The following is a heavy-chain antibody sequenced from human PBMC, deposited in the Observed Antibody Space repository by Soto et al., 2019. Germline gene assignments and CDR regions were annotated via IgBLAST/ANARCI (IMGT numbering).Heavy chain of an antibody. J-gene: IGHJ4*02. CDR3: GAGQYFMDY. CDR1: GFSFSSYG. D-gene: IGHD1-26*01. CDR2: ISYDGSDK. Sequence: QVQLVESGGGVVQPGRSLRLSCAASGFSFSSYGMHWVRQAPGKGLEWVAHISYDGSDKYYADSVKGRFTISRDNSKNTLYLRLNSLSVEDTAGYYRGAGQYFMDYWGQGTLVIVSS. V-gene: IGHV3-30*03.